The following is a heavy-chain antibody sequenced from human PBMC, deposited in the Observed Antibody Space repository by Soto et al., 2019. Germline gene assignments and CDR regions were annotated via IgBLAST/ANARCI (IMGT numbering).Heavy chain of an antibody. CDR2: ISWNSGSI. J-gene: IGHJ6*03. V-gene: IGHV3-9*01. CDR1: GFTFDDYA. Sequence: EVQLVESGGGLVQPGRSLRLSCAASGFTFDDYAMHWVRQAPGKGLEWVSGISWNSGSIGYADSVKGRFTISRDNAKNSLYLQMNSLRAEDTALYYCAKDGIRHNTVASTDYYYYYYMYVWGKGTTVTVSS. D-gene: IGHD6-19*01. CDR3: AKDGIRHNTVASTDYYYYYYMYV.